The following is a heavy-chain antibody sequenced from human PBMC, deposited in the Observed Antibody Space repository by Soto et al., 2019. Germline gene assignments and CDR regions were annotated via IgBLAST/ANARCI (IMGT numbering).Heavy chain of an antibody. D-gene: IGHD2-2*01. CDR1: GGSISSYC. Sequence: PSETLSLTCTVSGGSISSYCWSWIRQPPGKGLEWIGYIYYSGSTNYNPSLKSRVTISVDTSKNQFPLKLSSVTAADTAVYYCARAGCSSTSCYAWGAIDIWGQGTMVTVSS. V-gene: IGHV4-59*01. CDR3: ARAGCSSTSCYAWGAIDI. J-gene: IGHJ3*02. CDR2: IYYSGST.